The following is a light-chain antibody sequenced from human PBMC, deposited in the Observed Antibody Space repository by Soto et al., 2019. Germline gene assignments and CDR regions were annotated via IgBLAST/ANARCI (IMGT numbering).Light chain of an antibody. CDR2: DVN. J-gene: IGLJ2*01. CDR3: TSYASGSSHVV. V-gene: IGLV2-14*01. CDR1: SSDIGGYDY. Sequence: QSALTQPASVSGSPGQSITLSCTGTSSDIGGYDYVSRYQRHPGKAPKLIIYDVNNRPSGVSNRFSGSKSGNTASLTISGLQADDEADYYCTSYASGSSHVVFGGGTKLTVL.